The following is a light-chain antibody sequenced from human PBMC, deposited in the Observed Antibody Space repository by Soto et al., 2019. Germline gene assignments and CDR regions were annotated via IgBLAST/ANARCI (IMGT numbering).Light chain of an antibody. J-gene: IGKJ4*01. Sequence: EIVLTQSPATLSLSPGERATLSCRASQSVSSYLAWYQQKPGQAPRLLIYDASNRATGIPARFSGGGSGTDFTLTISSLEPEDFAVYYCHHRSNWPLTFGGGTKVEIK. CDR2: DAS. CDR3: HHRSNWPLT. V-gene: IGKV3-11*01. CDR1: QSVSSY.